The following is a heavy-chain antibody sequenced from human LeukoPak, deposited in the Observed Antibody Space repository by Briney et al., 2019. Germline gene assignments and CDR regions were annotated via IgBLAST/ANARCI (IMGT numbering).Heavy chain of an antibody. D-gene: IGHD5-18*01. J-gene: IGHJ4*02. CDR3: ARDIGYGGIDY. V-gene: IGHV4-39*07. CDR2: IYDSGST. CDR1: GGSIRSSYYY. Sequence: LSETLSLTCTVSGGSIRSSYYYWGWIRQPPGKGLEWIGSIYDSGSTYYNPSLKSRVTISVDTSKNQFSLKLSSVTAADTAVYYCARDIGYGGIDYWGQGTLVTVSS.